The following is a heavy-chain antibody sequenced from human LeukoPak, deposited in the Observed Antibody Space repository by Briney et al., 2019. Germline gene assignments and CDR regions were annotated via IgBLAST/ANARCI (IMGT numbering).Heavy chain of an antibody. CDR1: GFIFSTYW. V-gene: IGHV3-74*01. J-gene: IGHJ4*02. CDR2: INSDGSST. D-gene: IGHD4-17*01. Sequence: GGSLRLSCAASGFIFSTYWMHWVRQAPGKGLVWVSRINSDGSSTSYADSVKGRFTISRDNAKNTLYLQMKSLRAEDTAVYYCARGKTPAVTTPFDCWGQGTLVSVSS. CDR3: ARGKTPAVTTPFDC.